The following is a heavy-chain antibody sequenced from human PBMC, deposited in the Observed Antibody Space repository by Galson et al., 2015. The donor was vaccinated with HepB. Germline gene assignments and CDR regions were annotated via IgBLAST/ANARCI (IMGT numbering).Heavy chain of an antibody. Sequence: SVKVSCKASGYTFIDYYMHWVRQAPGQGLEWIGIINPSVGNTDYAQKFQGRVTMTTDASTNTLSMELSSLSPEDTAIYYCAIGVYSLTFDHWGQGTLVTVSS. V-gene: IGHV1-46*01. J-gene: IGHJ4*02. D-gene: IGHD3-3*01. CDR2: INPSVGNT. CDR1: GYTFIDYY. CDR3: AIGVYSLTFDH.